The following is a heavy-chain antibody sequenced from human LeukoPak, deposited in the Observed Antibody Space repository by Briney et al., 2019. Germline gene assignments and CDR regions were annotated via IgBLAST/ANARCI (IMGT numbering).Heavy chain of an antibody. Sequence: PGGSLRLSCAASGFTFDDYGMSWVRQAPGKGLEWVSGINWNGGSTGYADSVKGRFTISRDNVKNSLYLQMNSLRAEDTAVYYCARGADSGYSSDNWGQGTLVSVSS. CDR1: GFTFDDYG. CDR2: INWNGGST. CDR3: ARGADSGYSSDN. J-gene: IGHJ4*02. V-gene: IGHV3-20*04. D-gene: IGHD3-9*01.